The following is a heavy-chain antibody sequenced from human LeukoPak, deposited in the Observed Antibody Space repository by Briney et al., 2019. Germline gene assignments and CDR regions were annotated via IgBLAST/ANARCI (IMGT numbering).Heavy chain of an antibody. CDR1: GYTFTTYG. CDR3: ARGIAVTREFDQ. V-gene: IGHV1-18*04. J-gene: IGHJ4*02. Sequence: ASVKVSCKASGYTFTTYGINWVRHTPGQKLEWMGWISENKGNTNHAQRIHGTDTMSTDTSTNTAYMVLRSLRSDDTAVYYCARGIAVTREFDQWGQGTLVIVSS. D-gene: IGHD6-19*01. CDR2: ISENKGNT.